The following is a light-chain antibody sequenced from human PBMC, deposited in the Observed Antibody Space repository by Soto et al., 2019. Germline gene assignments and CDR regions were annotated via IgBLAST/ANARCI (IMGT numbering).Light chain of an antibody. V-gene: IGKV3-20*01. CDR1: QSVTKY. Sequence: NVLTQSPGTLSLSRGERATLSCRASQSVTKYVAWYQRKPGQTPRLLIYDASTRATGIPDRFSGSGSGTDFTLTINRLEPEDFAMYYCQQYGTSPRTFGQGTKVEI. CDR3: QQYGTSPRT. J-gene: IGKJ1*01. CDR2: DAS.